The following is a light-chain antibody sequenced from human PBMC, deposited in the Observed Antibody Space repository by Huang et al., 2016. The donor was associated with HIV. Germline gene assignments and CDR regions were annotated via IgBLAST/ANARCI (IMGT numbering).Light chain of an antibody. CDR1: QSLLYGSNNQNY. CDR3: QQYFNAPIT. Sequence: DIVMTQSPDSLAVSLGVRATVNSKSSQSLLYGSNNQNYLAWYQQKPGQPPKLLIYWASTRESGVPDRFSGSGSGTDFTLTISSLQAEDVAFYYCQQYFNAPITFGQGTRLEI. CDR2: WAS. V-gene: IGKV4-1*01. J-gene: IGKJ5*01.